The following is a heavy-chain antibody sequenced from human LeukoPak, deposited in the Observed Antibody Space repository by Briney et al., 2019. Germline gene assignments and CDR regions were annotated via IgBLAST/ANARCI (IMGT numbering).Heavy chain of an antibody. CDR2: IYYSGST. Sequence: PSETLSLTCTVSGGSISSSSYYWGWIRQPPGKGLEWIGYIYYSGSTNYNPSLKSRVTISVDTSKNQFSLKLSSVTAADTAVYYCARPLNYYDSSALGYWGQGTLVTVSS. CDR1: GGSISSSSYY. CDR3: ARPLNYYDSSALGY. J-gene: IGHJ4*02. D-gene: IGHD3-22*01. V-gene: IGHV4-61*05.